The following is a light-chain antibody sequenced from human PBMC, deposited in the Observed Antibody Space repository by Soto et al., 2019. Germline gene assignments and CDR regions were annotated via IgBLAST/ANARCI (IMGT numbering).Light chain of an antibody. J-gene: IGLJ2*01. CDR2: DVS. CDR1: SSDVGGYNY. CDR3: SSYTSSSTRV. Sequence: QSALTQPASVSGSPGQSITISCTGGSSDVGGYNYVSWYQQHPGKAPKLMIYDVSNRPSGVSNRFSGSKSGNTASLTISGLQAEDVADYYCSSYTSSSTRVFGGGTKLTVL. V-gene: IGLV2-14*01.